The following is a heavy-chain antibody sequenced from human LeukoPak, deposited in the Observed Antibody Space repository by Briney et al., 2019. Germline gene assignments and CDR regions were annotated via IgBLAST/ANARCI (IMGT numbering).Heavy chain of an antibody. CDR3: ARDRRRRSGSSSEMLYAFDI. CDR1: GGSISSYY. V-gene: IGHV4-4*07. D-gene: IGHD6-6*01. J-gene: IGHJ3*02. CDR2: IYTSGST. Sequence: SETLSLTCTVSGGSISSYYWSWIRQPAGRGLEWIGRIYTSGSTNYNPSLKSRVTMSVDTSKNQFSLKLSSVTAADTAVYYCARDRRRRSGSSSEMLYAFDIWGQGTMVTVSS.